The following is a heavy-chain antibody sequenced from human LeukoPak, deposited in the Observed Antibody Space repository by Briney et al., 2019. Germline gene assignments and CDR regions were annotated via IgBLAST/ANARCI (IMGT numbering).Heavy chain of an antibody. V-gene: IGHV3-23*01. Sequence: GGSLRLSCAASGFTFSSYAMSWVRQAPGKGLEWVSAISGSGGSTYYADSVKGRFTISRDNAKNSLYPQMNSLRAEDTALYYCAAGGCSSTSCSYYYGMDVWGQGTTVTVSS. J-gene: IGHJ6*02. D-gene: IGHD2-2*01. CDR3: AAGGCSSTSCSYYYGMDV. CDR1: GFTFSSYA. CDR2: ISGSGGST.